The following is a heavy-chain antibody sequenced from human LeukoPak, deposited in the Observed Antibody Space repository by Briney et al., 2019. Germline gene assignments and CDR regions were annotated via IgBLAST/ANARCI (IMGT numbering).Heavy chain of an antibody. D-gene: IGHD1-26*01. CDR3: AKERHKVGATMYYFDY. V-gene: IGHV3-30*02. Sequence: PGGSLRLSCAASGFTFSSYGMHWVRQAPGKGLEWVAFIRYDGSNKYYADSVKGRFTISRDNSKNTLYPQMNSLRAEDTAVYYYAKERHKVGATMYYFDYWGQGTLVTVSS. J-gene: IGHJ4*02. CDR1: GFTFSSYG. CDR2: IRYDGSNK.